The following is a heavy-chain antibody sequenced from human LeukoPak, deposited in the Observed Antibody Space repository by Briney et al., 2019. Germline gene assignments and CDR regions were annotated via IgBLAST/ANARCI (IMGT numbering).Heavy chain of an antibody. CDR1: GGSFSGYY. CDR3: AREGASSSFGY. V-gene: IGHV4-34*01. J-gene: IGHJ4*02. CDR2: INHSGST. Sequence: PSETLSLTCAVYGGSFSGYYWSWIRQPPGKGLEWIGEINHSGSTNYNPSLKSRVTISVDRSKNQFSLKLSSVTAADTAVYYCAREGASSSFGYWGQGTLVTVSS. D-gene: IGHD6-13*01.